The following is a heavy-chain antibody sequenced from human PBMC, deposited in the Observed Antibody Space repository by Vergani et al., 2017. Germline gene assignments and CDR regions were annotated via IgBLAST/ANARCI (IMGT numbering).Heavy chain of an antibody. Sequence: QVQLVQSGAEVKKPGASVKVSCKASGYTFTSYGISWVRQAPGQGLEWMGWISAYNGNTNYAQKLQGRVTMTTDTSTSTAYMELRSLRSDDTAVYYCASPTNDYARPLGLLYGMDVWGQGTTVTVSS. CDR2: ISAYNGNT. CDR1: GYTFTSYG. CDR3: ASPTNDYARPLGLLYGMDV. J-gene: IGHJ6*02. V-gene: IGHV1-18*01. D-gene: IGHD4-17*01.